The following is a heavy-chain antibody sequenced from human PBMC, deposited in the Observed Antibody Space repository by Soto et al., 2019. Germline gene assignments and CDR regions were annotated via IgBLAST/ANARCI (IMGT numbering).Heavy chain of an antibody. V-gene: IGHV1-18*04. Sequence: EASVKVSCKASGYTFTSYGISWVRQAPGQGLEWMGWISAYNGNTNYAQKLQGRVTMTTDTSTSTAYMELRSLRSDDTAVYYCARDFTVVVPAAMVWFGPWGQGTLVTVSS. CDR2: ISAYNGNT. CDR3: ARDFTVVVPAAMVWFGP. D-gene: IGHD2-2*01. CDR1: GYTFTSYG. J-gene: IGHJ5*02.